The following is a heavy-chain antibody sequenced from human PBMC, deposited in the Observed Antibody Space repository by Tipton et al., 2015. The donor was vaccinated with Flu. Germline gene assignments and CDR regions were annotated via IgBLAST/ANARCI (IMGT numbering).Heavy chain of an antibody. V-gene: IGHV1-2*02. D-gene: IGHD1-26*01. Sequence: QLVQSGAEVKKPGASVKVSCKASGYTFTGHYMHWVRQAPGRGPEWMGWINPDSGDTKYAQNFQGRVTMTRDTSISTAYMELNRLTSDDTAVYYCVRLFRGTYHIDYWGQGTLVTVSS. J-gene: IGHJ4*02. CDR1: GYTFTGHY. CDR2: INPDSGDT. CDR3: VRLFRGTYHIDY.